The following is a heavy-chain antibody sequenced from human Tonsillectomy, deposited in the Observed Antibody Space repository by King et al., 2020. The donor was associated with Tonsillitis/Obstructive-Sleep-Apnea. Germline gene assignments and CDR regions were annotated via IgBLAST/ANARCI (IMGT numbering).Heavy chain of an antibody. J-gene: IGHJ2*01. CDR2: IYYSGST. V-gene: IGHV4-59*08. D-gene: IGHD2-8*02. CDR3: ARQRTGGLTYWYFDL. Sequence: QLQESGPGLVKPSETLSLTCTVSGGSISSYYWSWIRQPPGKGLEWIGYIYYSGSTNYNPSLKSRVTISVDTSKNQFSLKLSSVTAADPAVYYCARQRTGGLTYWYFDLWGRGTLVTVSS. CDR1: GGSISSYY.